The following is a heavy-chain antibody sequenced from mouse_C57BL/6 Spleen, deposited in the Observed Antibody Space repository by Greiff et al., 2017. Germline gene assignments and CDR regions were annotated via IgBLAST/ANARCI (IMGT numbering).Heavy chain of an antibody. CDR1: GFTFSDYG. D-gene: IGHD4-1*01. CDR3: ARLGPYWYFDV. J-gene: IGHJ1*03. CDR2: ISSGSSTI. Sequence: DVMLVESGGGLVKPGGSLKLSCAASGFTFSDYGMHWVRQAPEKGLEWVAYISSGSSTIYYADTVKGRFTISRDNAKNTLFLQMTSLRSEDTAMYYCARLGPYWYFDVWSTGATVTVSS. V-gene: IGHV5-17*01.